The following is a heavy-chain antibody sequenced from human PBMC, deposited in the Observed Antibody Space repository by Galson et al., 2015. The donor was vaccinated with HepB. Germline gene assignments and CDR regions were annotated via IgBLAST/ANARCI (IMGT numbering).Heavy chain of an antibody. J-gene: IGHJ3*02. CDR3: AKVDSSGSKWGEGGVGQDAFDI. Sequence: SLRLSCAASGFTFSNFAMHWVRQAPGKGLEWEAVIWYDGRKTYYADSVNGRFTVSRDNSNNTLYLQMNSLRAEDTALYYCAKVDSSGSKWGEGGVGQDAFDIWGQGTLVAVSS. CDR1: GFTFSNFA. V-gene: IGHV3-33*06. D-gene: IGHD7-27*01. CDR2: IWYDGRKT.